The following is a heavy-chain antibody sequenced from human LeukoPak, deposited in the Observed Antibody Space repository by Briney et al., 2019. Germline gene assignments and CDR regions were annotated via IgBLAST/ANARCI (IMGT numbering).Heavy chain of an antibody. CDR1: ADSFRSHY. CDR2: ISYIGST. CDR3: ARDLVTVTKGFDI. D-gene: IGHD4-17*01. J-gene: IGHJ3*02. V-gene: IGHV4-59*11. Sequence: PSETLSHTCAVSADSFRSHYWTWIRQPPGKGLEWIGYISYIGSTNYNPSLKSRVTISIDTSKNQFSLKLTSVTAADTAVYYCARDLVTVTKGFDIWGQGTMVSISS.